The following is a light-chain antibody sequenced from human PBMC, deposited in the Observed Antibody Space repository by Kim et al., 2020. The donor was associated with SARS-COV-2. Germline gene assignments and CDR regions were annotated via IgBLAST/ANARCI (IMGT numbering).Light chain of an antibody. Sequence: SPGESATLSCRASQSVSSDSLAWYQQKPGQAPRLIIYGTSSRPTGIPDRFSGSGSGTDFTLTISRLEPEDFAVYYCQQYGGSPLYTFGQGTKLEI. V-gene: IGKV3-20*01. CDR1: QSVSSDS. J-gene: IGKJ2*01. CDR2: GTS. CDR3: QQYGGSPLYT.